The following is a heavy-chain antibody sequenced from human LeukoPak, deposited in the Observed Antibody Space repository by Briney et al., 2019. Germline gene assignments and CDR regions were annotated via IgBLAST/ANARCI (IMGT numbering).Heavy chain of an antibody. V-gene: IGHV3-30-3*01. CDR2: ISYDGSNK. Sequence: GGSLRLSCAASGFTFSSYAMHWVRQAPGKGLEWVAVISYDGSNKYYADSVKGRFTISRDNSKNTLYLQMNSLRVEDTAVYYCARDSQKGIWGQGTLVTVSS. CDR1: GFTFSSYA. CDR3: ARDSQKGI. J-gene: IGHJ4*02.